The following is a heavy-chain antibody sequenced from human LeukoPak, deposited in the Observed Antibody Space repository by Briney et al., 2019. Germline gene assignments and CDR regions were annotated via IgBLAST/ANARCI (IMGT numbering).Heavy chain of an antibody. V-gene: IGHV1-24*01. CDR1: GYTLTELS. CDR2: FDPEDGET. Sequence: ASVKVSCKVSGYTLTELSMHWVRQAPGKGLEWMGGFDPEDGETIYAQKFQGRVTMTTNTSISTAYMELSSLRSDDTAVYYCARTLGKMLLWFGEIEENWFDPWGQGTLVTVST. J-gene: IGHJ5*02. CDR3: ARTLGKMLLWFGEIEENWFDP. D-gene: IGHD3-10*01.